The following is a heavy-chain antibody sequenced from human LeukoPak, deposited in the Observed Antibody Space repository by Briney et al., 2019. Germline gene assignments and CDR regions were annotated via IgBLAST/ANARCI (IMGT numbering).Heavy chain of an antibody. V-gene: IGHV4-34*01. J-gene: IGHJ2*01. Sequence: SETLSLTCAVYGGSFSGYYWSWIRQPPGKGLEWIGEINHSGSTKYNPSLKSRVTISVDTSKNQFSLKLSSVTAADTAVYYCARVSSSWYQDWYFDLWGRGTLVTVSS. D-gene: IGHD6-13*01. CDR3: ARVSSSWYQDWYFDL. CDR2: INHSGST. CDR1: GGSFSGYY.